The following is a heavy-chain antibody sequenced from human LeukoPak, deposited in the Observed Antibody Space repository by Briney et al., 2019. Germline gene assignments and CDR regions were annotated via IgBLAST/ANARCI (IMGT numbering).Heavy chain of an antibody. V-gene: IGHV3-21*01. Sequence: SGGSLRLSCAASGFTFSSYSMNWVRQAPGKGLEWVSSISSSSSYIYYADSVKGRFTISRDNAKNLLYVQMNSLRAEDTAVYYCARYSSTWYVAMDAWGKGTTVTVSS. CDR3: ARYSSTWYVAMDA. CDR2: ISSSSSYI. D-gene: IGHD6-13*01. CDR1: GFTFSSYS. J-gene: IGHJ6*03.